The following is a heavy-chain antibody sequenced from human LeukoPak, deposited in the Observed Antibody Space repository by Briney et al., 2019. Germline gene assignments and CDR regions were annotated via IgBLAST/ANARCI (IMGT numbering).Heavy chain of an antibody. Sequence: GGSLRLSCAASGFTFSSYAMSWVRQAPGKGLEWVSVIYSGGSTQYADSVKGRFTISRDNSKNTLYLQMNSLRAEDTAVYYCAKGHCGGDCYVYYYGMDGWGQGTTVTVSS. CDR2: IYSGGST. J-gene: IGHJ6*02. CDR3: AKGHCGGDCYVYYYGMDG. V-gene: IGHV3-23*03. CDR1: GFTFSSYA. D-gene: IGHD2-21*02.